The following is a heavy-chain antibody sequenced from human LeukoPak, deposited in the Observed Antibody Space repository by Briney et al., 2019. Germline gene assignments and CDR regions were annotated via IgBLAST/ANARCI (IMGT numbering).Heavy chain of an antibody. CDR3: ASMVHYGMDV. J-gene: IGHJ6*02. CDR1: GGTFCSYA. D-gene: IGHD3-10*01. V-gene: IGHV1-69*13. CDR2: IIPIFGTA. Sequence: ASVKVSCKASGGTFCSYAISWVRQAPGQGLEWMGGIIPIFGTANYAQKFQGRVTITADESTSTAYMELSSLRSEDTAVYYCASMVHYGMDVWGQGTTVTVSS.